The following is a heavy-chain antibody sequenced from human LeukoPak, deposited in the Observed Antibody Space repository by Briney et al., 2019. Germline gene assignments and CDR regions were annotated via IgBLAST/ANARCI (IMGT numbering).Heavy chain of an antibody. J-gene: IGHJ4*02. Sequence: SETLSLTCAVSGYYITSGYYWGWIRPPPGKGLEWIGSVYHSGSTYYNPSLKSRVTMSVDTSKNQFSLKLNSVTAADTAVYYCARDSDGAYDLVDYWGQGTLVTVSS. V-gene: IGHV4-38-2*02. CDR1: GYYITSGYY. CDR2: VYHSGST. D-gene: IGHD4-17*01. CDR3: ARDSDGAYDLVDY.